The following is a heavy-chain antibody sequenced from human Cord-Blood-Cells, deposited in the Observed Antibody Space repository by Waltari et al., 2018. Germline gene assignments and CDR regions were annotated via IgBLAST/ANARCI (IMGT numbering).Heavy chain of an antibody. CDR1: GFSLSTSGVG. J-gene: IGHJ4*02. Sequence: QITLKESGPTLVKPTQTLTLTCTFSGFSLSTSGVGVGWIRQPPGKALEWLAFIYWNDDKRYSPSLKSRLTITKDTSKNQVVLTMTNMDPVDTATYYCAHTSYYYGSGSYYNYWGQGTLVTVSS. V-gene: IGHV2-5*01. CDR3: AHTSYYYGSGSYYNY. CDR2: IYWNDDK. D-gene: IGHD3-10*01.